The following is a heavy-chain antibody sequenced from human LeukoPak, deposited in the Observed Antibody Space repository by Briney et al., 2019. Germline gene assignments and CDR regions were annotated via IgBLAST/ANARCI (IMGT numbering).Heavy chain of an antibody. CDR1: DGSISSSSCY. V-gene: IGHV4-39*01. D-gene: IGHD2-2*02. CDR2: IYYSGST. J-gene: IGHJ3*02. CDR3: ANYCSSSSCHIRRAFDI. Sequence: SETLSLTCTVSDGSISSSSCYWGWIRQPPGKGLEWIGTIYYSGSTYYSPSLKSRVAISVDTSKNQFSLKLSSVTAADTAVYYCANYCSSSSCHIRRAFDIWGQGTMVTVSS.